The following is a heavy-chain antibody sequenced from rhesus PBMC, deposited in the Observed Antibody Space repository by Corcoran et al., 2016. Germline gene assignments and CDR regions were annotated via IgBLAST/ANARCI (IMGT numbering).Heavy chain of an antibody. CDR3: ARDRGGSRYFDY. V-gene: IGHV4-65*01. Sequence: QVQLQESGPGLVKPSETLSLTCAVSGGSISSSNWWSWIRQPPGQMLEWIGDFSGSSGSTYYNPSLKSRVTISTDTSKNQFSLKLRSLTAADTAVYYCARDRGGSRYFDYWGQGVLVTVSS. D-gene: IGHD6-25*01. CDR1: GGSISSSNW. CDR2: FSGSSGST. J-gene: IGHJ4*01.